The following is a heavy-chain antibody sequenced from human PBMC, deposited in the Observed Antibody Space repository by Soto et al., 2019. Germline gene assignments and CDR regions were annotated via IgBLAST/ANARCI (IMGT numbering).Heavy chain of an antibody. D-gene: IGHD5-12*01. CDR2: IIPILGIA. J-gene: IGHJ6*02. CDR3: AGDAGDSGYDYYDGMDV. V-gene: IGHV1-69*02. CDR1: GGTFSSYT. Sequence: QVQLVQSGAEVKKPGSSVKVSCKASGGTFSSYTISWVRQAPGQGLEWMGRIIPILGIANYAQKFQGRVTSTADKSTSTAYMELSSLRSEHTAVYYCAGDAGDSGYDYYDGMDVWGQGTTVTVSS.